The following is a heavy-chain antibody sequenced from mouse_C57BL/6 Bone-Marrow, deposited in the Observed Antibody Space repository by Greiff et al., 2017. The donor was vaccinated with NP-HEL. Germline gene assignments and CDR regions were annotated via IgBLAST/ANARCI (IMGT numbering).Heavy chain of an antibody. CDR2: IHPSDSDT. J-gene: IGHJ3*01. Sequence: VQLQQSGAELVQPGASVKVSCKASGYTFTSYWMHWVKQRPGQGLEWIGRIHPSDSDTNYNQKFKGKATLTVAKSSSTAYMQLSSLTSEDSAVYYCAIGWFAYWGQGTLVTVSA. V-gene: IGHV1-74*01. CDR3: AIGWFAY. CDR1: GYTFTSYW.